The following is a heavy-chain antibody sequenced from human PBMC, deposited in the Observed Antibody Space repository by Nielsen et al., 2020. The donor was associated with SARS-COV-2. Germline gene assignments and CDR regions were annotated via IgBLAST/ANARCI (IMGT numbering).Heavy chain of an antibody. J-gene: IGHJ6*03. CDR1: GFTFSSYS. CDR3: AKDLADSWSDDYSAYYNMDV. V-gene: IGHV3-30*18. CDR2: VSYDGRNQ. D-gene: IGHD3-3*01. Sequence: GESLKISCAASGFTFSSYSMNWVRQAPGKGLEWVAVVSYDGRNQYYADSVRGRFTISRDNSKNTLYLQMNSLRGEDTAVYYCAKDLADSWSDDYSAYYNMDVWGKGTTVTVSS.